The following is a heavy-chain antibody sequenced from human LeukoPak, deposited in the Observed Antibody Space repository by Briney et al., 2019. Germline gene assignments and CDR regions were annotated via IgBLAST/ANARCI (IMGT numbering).Heavy chain of an antibody. CDR1: GFTFSSYS. V-gene: IGHV3-21*01. D-gene: IGHD3-9*01. CDR2: ISSSSSYI. Sequence: KPGGSLRLSRAASGFTFSSYSMNWVRQAPGKGLEWVSSISSSSSYIYYADSVKGRFTISRDNAKNSLYLQMNSLRAEDTAVYYCWGYRYDILTGSHDYWGQGTLVTVSS. CDR3: WGYRYDILTGSHDY. J-gene: IGHJ4*02.